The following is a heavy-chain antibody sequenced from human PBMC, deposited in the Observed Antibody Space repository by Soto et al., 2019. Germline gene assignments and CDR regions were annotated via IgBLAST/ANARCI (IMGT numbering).Heavy chain of an antibody. CDR2: IFHSVDT. Sequence: QVQLQESGPGLVKPSGTLSLTCAVSGDSIRNSRWWTWVRQPPGKGLEWIGDIFHSVDTNYNPSLKSRVFISVDKSQNKSSLKVSSVNAADTAVYYCAYSTGWYRHDVWGQGTLVTVSS. CDR3: AYSTGWYRHDV. V-gene: IGHV4-4*02. J-gene: IGHJ3*01. D-gene: IGHD6-19*01. CDR1: GDSIRNSRW.